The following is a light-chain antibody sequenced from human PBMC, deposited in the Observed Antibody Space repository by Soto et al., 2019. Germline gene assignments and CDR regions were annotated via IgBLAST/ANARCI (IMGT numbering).Light chain of an antibody. J-gene: IGKJ4*01. CDR3: MPSIQFPST. CDR2: EVS. CDR1: QSLLHTDDKTY. V-gene: IGKV2D-29*01. Sequence: DVVMTQTPLSLSVTPGQPASISCKSSQSLLHTDDKTYLYWYLHRPGQPPQLLIYEVSKRFSGVPDRFSGSGSGTDFTLKISRVEAGDVDIYYCMPSIQFPSTFGGGTKVEIK.